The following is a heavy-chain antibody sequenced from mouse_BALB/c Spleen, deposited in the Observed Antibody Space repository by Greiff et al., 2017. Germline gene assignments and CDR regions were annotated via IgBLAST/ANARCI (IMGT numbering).Heavy chain of an antibody. D-gene: IGHD1-1*01. CDR3: TKITTVVALDY. V-gene: IGHV1-15*01. Sequence: QVQLQQSGAELVRPGASVTLSCKASGYTFTDYEMDWVKQTPVHGLEWIGAIDPETGGTAYNQKFKGKATLTADKSSSTAYMELRSLTSEDSAVYYCTKITTVVALDYWGQGTTLTVSS. J-gene: IGHJ2*01. CDR2: IDPETGGT. CDR1: GYTFTDYE.